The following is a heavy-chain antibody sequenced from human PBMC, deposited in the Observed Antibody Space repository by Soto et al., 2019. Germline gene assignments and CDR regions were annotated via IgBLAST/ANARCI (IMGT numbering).Heavy chain of an antibody. CDR2: IIPIFGTA. J-gene: IGHJ4*02. CDR3: ARGRNRRYCSGGSCYSDFYY. D-gene: IGHD2-15*01. Sequence: QVQLVQSGAEVKKPGSSVKVSCKASGGTFSSYAISWVRQAPGQGLEWMGGIIPIFGTANYAQKFQGRVTITADESTSTAYMELSSLRSEDTAVYYCARGRNRRYCSGGSCYSDFYYWGQGTLVTVSS. CDR1: GGTFSSYA. V-gene: IGHV1-69*01.